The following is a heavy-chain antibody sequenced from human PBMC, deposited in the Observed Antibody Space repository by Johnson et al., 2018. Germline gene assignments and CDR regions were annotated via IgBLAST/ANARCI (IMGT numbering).Heavy chain of an antibody. Sequence: QVQLVESGGGVVQPGRSXRLSCAASGFTFSSYAMHWVRQAPGKGLEWVAVISYDGSNKYYVDSVKGRFTIPRDNSKNTLYLQMNSRSAEDTAVYYCAREVPLLVPGAFDIWGQGTMVTVSS. D-gene: IGHD2-15*01. CDR1: GFTFSSYA. V-gene: IGHV3-30-3*01. CDR2: ISYDGSNK. J-gene: IGHJ3*02. CDR3: AREVPLLVPGAFDI.